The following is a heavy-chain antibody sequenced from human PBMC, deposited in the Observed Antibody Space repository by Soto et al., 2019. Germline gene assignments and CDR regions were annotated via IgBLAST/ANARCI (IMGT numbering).Heavy chain of an antibody. J-gene: IGHJ1*01. Sequence: QVQLQESGPGLVKPSETLSLTCTASGGSISNYYWNWIRQPPGKGLEWIGNIHNSENTNYNPSLVHRVTRSLDTSNNHCSLKMNSVTAADTAVYYCTTGSGWTSEHWGRGTLVTVSS. V-gene: IGHV4-59*08. CDR2: IHNSENT. CDR3: TTGSGWTSEH. CDR1: GGSISNYY. D-gene: IGHD6-19*01.